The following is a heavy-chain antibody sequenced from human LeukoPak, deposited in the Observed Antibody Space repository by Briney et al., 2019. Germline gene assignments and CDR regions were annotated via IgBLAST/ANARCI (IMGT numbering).Heavy chain of an antibody. CDR3: TRDLERWVRYNPLDY. V-gene: IGHV3-73*01. CDR1: GFTFSASA. Sequence: HPGGSLRLSCAASGFTFSASAIHWVRQASGRGLEWVGRIRTKTDNYATTYAASMKGRFTFSRDDSKNTAYLQMNSLETEDTAVYYCTRDLERWVRYNPLDYWGQGTLVIVSS. J-gene: IGHJ4*02. CDR2: IRTKTDNYAT. D-gene: IGHD5-24*01.